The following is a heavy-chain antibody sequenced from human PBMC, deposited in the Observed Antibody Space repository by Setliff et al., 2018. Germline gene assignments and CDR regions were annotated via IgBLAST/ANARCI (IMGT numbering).Heavy chain of an antibody. V-gene: IGHV1-2*06. CDR1: GYTFSGYY. D-gene: IGHD6-6*01. J-gene: IGHJ4*02. Sequence: ASVKVSCKASGYTFSGYYMHWVRQAPGQGLEWMGRINPNSGGTNYAQKFQGRVTMTDDTSTDTAYMELRSLRSDDTAVYYCARGSSSGYYFDYWGQGTLVTVSS. CDR3: ARGSSSGYYFDY. CDR2: INPNSGGT.